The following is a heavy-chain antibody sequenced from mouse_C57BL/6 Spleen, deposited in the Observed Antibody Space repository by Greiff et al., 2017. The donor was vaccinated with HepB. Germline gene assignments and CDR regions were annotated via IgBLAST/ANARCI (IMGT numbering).Heavy chain of an antibody. CDR1: GFTFSDAW. Sequence: EVKLMESGGGLVQPGGSMKLSCAASGFTFSDAWMDWVRQSPEKGLEWVAEIRNKANNHATYYAESVKGRFTISRDDSKSSVYLQMNSLRAEDTGIYYCTRRYYYGSSYSWFAYWGQGTLVTVSA. D-gene: IGHD1-1*01. CDR2: IRNKANNHAT. J-gene: IGHJ3*01. V-gene: IGHV6-6*01. CDR3: TRRYYYGSSYSWFAY.